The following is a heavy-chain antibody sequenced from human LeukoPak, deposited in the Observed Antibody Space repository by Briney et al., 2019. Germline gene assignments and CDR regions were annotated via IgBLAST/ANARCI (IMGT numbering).Heavy chain of an antibody. J-gene: IGHJ4*02. CDR3: ARGFRGDNFDY. D-gene: IGHD7-27*01. Sequence: PSETLSLTCAVSGYSISSAFYWGWIRQSPGKGLEWIGTIHYSGSTSYNPSLKSRVTISVDTSKNQFSLKLRSVTAADTAVYYCARGFRGDNFDYRGQGTLVTVSS. CDR2: IHYSGST. V-gene: IGHV4-38-2*01. CDR1: GYSISSAFY.